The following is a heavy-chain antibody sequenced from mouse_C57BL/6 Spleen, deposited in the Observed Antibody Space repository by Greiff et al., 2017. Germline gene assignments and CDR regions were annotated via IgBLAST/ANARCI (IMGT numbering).Heavy chain of an antibody. CDR1: GYTFTSYW. Sequence: QVQLQQPGAELVKPGASVKLSCKASGYTFTSYWMHWVKQRPGQGLEWIGMIHPNSGSTNYNEKFKGKATLTVDKSSSTAYMQLSSLTSEDSAVYYCARSDGYSGAMDDWGQGTSVTVSS. CDR3: ARSDGYSGAMDD. J-gene: IGHJ4*01. V-gene: IGHV1-64*01. CDR2: IHPNSGST. D-gene: IGHD2-3*01.